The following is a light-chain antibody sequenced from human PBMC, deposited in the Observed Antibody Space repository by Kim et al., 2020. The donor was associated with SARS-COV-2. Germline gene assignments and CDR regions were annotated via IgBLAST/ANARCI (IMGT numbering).Light chain of an antibody. Sequence: SSELTQDPAVSVALGQTVTITCQGDSLRRYYATWYQQKPRQAPILVIYGKNNRPSGIPDRFSGSSSGNTASLTITGTQAGDEADYYCNSRDSNDNVVFGGGTQLTVL. V-gene: IGLV3-19*01. CDR3: NSRDSNDNVV. J-gene: IGLJ2*01. CDR1: SLRRYY. CDR2: GKN.